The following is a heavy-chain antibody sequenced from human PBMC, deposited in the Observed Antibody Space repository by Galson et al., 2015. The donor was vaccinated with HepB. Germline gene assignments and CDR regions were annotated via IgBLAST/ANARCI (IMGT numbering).Heavy chain of an antibody. CDR3: ARDQGVAWVENWYFDL. V-gene: IGHV3-30-3*01. Sequence: SLRLSCAASGFTFSSYAMHRVRQAPGKGLEWVAVISYDGSNKYYADSVKGRFTISRDNSKNTLYLQMNSLRAEDTAVYYCARDQGVAWVENWYFDLWGRGTLVTVSS. J-gene: IGHJ2*01. CDR1: GFTFSSYA. D-gene: IGHD5-12*01. CDR2: ISYDGSNK.